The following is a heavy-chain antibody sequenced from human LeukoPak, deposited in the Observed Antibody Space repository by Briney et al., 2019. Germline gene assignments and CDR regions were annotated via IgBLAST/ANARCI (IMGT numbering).Heavy chain of an antibody. D-gene: IGHD2-2*01. Sequence: PSETLSLTCTVSGGSINNYYWSWIRQPPGKGLEWIGYIYYSGTTNYNPSLKSRVSISLDTPKNQFSLKLSSVTAADTAVYYCARCPAVPPYWYFDLWGRGTRVTVSS. CDR3: ARCPAVPPYWYFDL. CDR1: GGSINNYY. J-gene: IGHJ2*01. CDR2: IYYSGTT. V-gene: IGHV4-59*01.